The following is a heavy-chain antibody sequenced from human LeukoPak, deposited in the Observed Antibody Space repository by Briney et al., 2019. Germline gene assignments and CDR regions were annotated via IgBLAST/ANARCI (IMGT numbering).Heavy chain of an antibody. CDR1: GGSFSGYY. J-gene: IGHJ4*02. Sequence: SETLSLTCAVYGGSFSGYYWSWIRQPPGKGLEWIGEINHSGSTNYNPSLKSRVTISVDTSKNQCYLKLGSVTAADTAVYYCARAVGSFDWLPLFDYWGQGTLVTVSS. CDR2: INHSGST. D-gene: IGHD3-9*01. CDR3: ARAVGSFDWLPLFDY. V-gene: IGHV4-34*01.